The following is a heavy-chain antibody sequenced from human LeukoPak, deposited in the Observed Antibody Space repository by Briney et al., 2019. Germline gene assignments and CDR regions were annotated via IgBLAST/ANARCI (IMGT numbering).Heavy chain of an antibody. Sequence: QPGGSLRLSCAASGFTFSTYWMHWVRQVPGKGLVWALRVNREGTTSAYADSVKGRFTISRDNDKNTLYLQMNSLRVEDTAVYYCARDVDWILFDYWGQGTLVTVSS. D-gene: IGHD3-9*01. CDR3: ARDVDWILFDY. CDR2: VNREGTTS. V-gene: IGHV3-74*01. CDR1: GFTFSTYW. J-gene: IGHJ4*02.